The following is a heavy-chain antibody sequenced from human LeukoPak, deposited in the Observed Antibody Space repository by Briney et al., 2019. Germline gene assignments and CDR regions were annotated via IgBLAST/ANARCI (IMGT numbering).Heavy chain of an antibody. CDR2: IIPIFGTA. V-gene: IGHV1-69*13. J-gene: IGHJ3*02. CDR1: GGTFSSYA. Sequence: ASVKVSCKASGGTFSSYAISWVRQAPGQGLEWMGGIIPIFGTANYAQKFQGRVTITADESTNTAYMELSSLRSEDTAVYYCARDSIAAAALGDAFDIWGQGTMVTVSS. CDR3: ARDSIAAAALGDAFDI. D-gene: IGHD6-13*01.